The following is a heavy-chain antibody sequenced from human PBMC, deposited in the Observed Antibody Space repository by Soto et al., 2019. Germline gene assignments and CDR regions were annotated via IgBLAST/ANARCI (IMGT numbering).Heavy chain of an antibody. CDR2: ISAYNGNT. J-gene: IGHJ6*02. CDR1: GYTFTSYG. CDR3: ARDPNWNLRNYYYYYGMDV. V-gene: IGHV1-18*01. D-gene: IGHD1-7*01. Sequence: ASVKVSCKASGYTFTSYGISWVRQAPGQGLEWMGWISAYNGNTNYAQKLQGRVTMTTDTSTSTAYMELRSLRSDDTAVYYCARDPNWNLRNYYYYYGMDVWGQGTTVTVSS.